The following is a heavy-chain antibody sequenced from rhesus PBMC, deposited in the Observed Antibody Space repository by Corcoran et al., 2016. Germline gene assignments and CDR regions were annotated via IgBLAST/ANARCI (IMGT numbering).Heavy chain of an antibody. D-gene: IGHD1-1*01. J-gene: IGHJ4*01. Sequence: QVQLQESGPGLVQPSEILSLTCAVSGASISSYWWHWIRQPPGKGLEWIGEIDGNTGRTNSNPSLKSRVTISKDASKNQFSLEPTSVTAADTAVYYCARDSLENSRDYWGQGVLVTVSS. CDR1: GASISSYW. CDR2: IDGNTGRT. V-gene: IGHV4-80*01. CDR3: ARDSLENSRDY.